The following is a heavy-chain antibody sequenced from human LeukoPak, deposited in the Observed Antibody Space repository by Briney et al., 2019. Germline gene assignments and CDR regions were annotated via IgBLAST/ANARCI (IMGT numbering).Heavy chain of an antibody. CDR1: GFTFSSYA. CDR2: ISGSGGST. D-gene: IGHD3-22*01. CDR3: AKDASITMIVVVIPFFDY. Sequence: PGGSLRLSCAASGFTFSSYAMSWVRQAPGKGLEWVSAISGSGGSTYYAGSVKGRFTISRDNSKNTLYLQMNSLRAEDTAVYYCAKDASITMIVVVIPFFDYWGQGTLVTVSS. V-gene: IGHV3-23*01. J-gene: IGHJ4*02.